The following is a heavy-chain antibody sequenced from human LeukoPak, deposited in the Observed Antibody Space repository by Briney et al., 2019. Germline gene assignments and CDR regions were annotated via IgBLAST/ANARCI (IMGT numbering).Heavy chain of an antibody. J-gene: IGHJ5*02. V-gene: IGHV4-59*08. CDR1: GGSISSYY. Sequence: SETLSLTCTVSGGSISSYYWSWIRQPPGKGLEWIGYIYYSGSTNYNPSLKSRVTISVDTSKNQFSLKLSSVTAADTAVYYCARLPDCSSTSCYLPYNWFDPWGQGTLVTVSS. CDR3: ARLPDCSSTSCYLPYNWFDP. CDR2: IYYSGST. D-gene: IGHD2-2*01.